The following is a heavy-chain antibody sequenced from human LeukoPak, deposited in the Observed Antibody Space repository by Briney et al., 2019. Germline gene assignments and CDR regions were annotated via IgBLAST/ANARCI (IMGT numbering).Heavy chain of an antibody. Sequence: GGSLRLSCEASGFTFSSYSMNWVRQAPGKGLEWVSSISNTSSFIYYADSVKGRFTVSRDNAKNPLYLQMNSLRAEDTAMYYCSRVRYDYWGQGTLVTVSS. CDR3: SRVRYDY. CDR2: ISNTSSFI. V-gene: IGHV3-21*01. J-gene: IGHJ4*02. CDR1: GFTFSSYS.